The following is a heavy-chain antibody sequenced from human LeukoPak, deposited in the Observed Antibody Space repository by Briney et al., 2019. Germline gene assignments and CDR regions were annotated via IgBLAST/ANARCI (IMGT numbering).Heavy chain of an antibody. CDR1: GFTFSRYW. J-gene: IGHJ3*01. CDR2: IKSDGSGT. Sequence: GGSLRLSCEASGFTFSRYWMQWVRHAPGKGLLWVSRIKSDGSGTTYADSVKGRFTISRDNAKDTLYLQMNSLRAEDTAVYYCATYTFDAFDLWGQGTMVTVAS. V-gene: IGHV3-74*01. CDR3: ATYTFDAFDL. D-gene: IGHD4-11*01.